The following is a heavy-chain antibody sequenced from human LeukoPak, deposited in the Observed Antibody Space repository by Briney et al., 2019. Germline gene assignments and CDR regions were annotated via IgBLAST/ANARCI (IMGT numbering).Heavy chain of an antibody. CDR2: ISSSSSHI. Sequence: PGGSLRLSCAASGFTFSSYSMNWVRQAPGKGLEWVSSISSSSSHIYYADSVKGRFTISRDNAKNSLYLQMNSLRAEDTAVYYCAKGESFAFANWGQGTMVTVSS. CDR3: AKGESFAFAN. V-gene: IGHV3-21*01. J-gene: IGHJ3*02. CDR1: GFTFSSYS. D-gene: IGHD2-21*01.